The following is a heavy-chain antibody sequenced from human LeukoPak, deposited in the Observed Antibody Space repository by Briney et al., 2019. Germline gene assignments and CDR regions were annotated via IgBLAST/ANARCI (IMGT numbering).Heavy chain of an antibody. CDR2: ISGSGGST. CDR3: ARNKGIAAAELYYYYGMDV. CDR1: GFTFSSYD. J-gene: IGHJ6*02. Sequence: GGSLRLSCAGSGFTFSSYDMSWVRQAPGKGLEWVPVISGSGGSTYYADSVKGRFTISRDNAKNSLYLQMNSLRAEDTAVYYCARNKGIAAAELYYYYGMDVWGQGTTVTVSS. D-gene: IGHD6-13*01. V-gene: IGHV3-23*01.